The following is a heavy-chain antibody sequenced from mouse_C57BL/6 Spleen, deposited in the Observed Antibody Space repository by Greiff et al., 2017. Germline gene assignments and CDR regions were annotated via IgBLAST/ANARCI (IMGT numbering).Heavy chain of an antibody. CDR1: GYTFTSYW. Sequence: QVQLQQSGAELVKPGASVKLSCKASGYTFTSYWMHWVKQRPGQGLEWIGMIHPNSGSTNYNEKFKSKATLTVDKSSSTAYMQLSSLTSEDSAVYYCAVTTVVVGDYFDYWGQGTTLTVSS. D-gene: IGHD1-1*01. CDR2: IHPNSGST. V-gene: IGHV1-64*01. CDR3: AVTTVVVGDYFDY. J-gene: IGHJ2*01.